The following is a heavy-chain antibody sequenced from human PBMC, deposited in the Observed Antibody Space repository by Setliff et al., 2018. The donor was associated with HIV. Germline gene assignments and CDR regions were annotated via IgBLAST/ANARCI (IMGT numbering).Heavy chain of an antibody. CDR2: IYYSGST. CDR1: GGSISSGGYY. Sequence: NPSETLSLTCTVSGGSISSGGYYWSWIRQHPGKGLEWIGYIYYSGSTYYNPSLKSRVTISVDTSKNQFSLKLSSVTAADTAVYYCARDGGEKEAFDIWGRGTMVTVSS. V-gene: IGHV4-31*03. J-gene: IGHJ3*02. CDR3: ARDGGEKEAFDI. D-gene: IGHD3-16*01.